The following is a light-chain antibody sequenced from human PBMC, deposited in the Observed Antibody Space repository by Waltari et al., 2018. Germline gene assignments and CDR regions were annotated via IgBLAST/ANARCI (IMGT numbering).Light chain of an antibody. J-gene: IGLJ2*01. CDR2: DDD. V-gene: IGLV3-21*01. CDR1: NVGGKS. Sequence: SCVLAQPPSVSVAPGKTATITCGGDNVGGKSVNWYQRKPGQPPVLFIYDDDNRPSGIPERFSGSISGNTATLTISGVEAGDEADYFCQVWESSTEVLFGGGTKLTVL. CDR3: QVWESSTEVL.